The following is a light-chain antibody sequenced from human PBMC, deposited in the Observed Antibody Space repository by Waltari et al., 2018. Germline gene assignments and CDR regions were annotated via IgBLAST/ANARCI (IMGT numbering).Light chain of an antibody. CDR2: GAS. V-gene: IGKV1-39*01. CDR1: QSISNA. CDR3: QQSYSLPYT. Sequence: DIQMTQSPSPLSASVGDRVTITCRASQSISNALNWYQHKPGKAPKVLIYGASSLQSGVPSGFSGSGSGTDFTLTISSLQPEDFATYYCQQSYSLPYTFGQGTKLEIK. J-gene: IGKJ2*01.